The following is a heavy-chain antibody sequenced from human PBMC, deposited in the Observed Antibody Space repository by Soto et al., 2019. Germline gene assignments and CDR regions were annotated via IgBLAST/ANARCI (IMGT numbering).Heavy chain of an antibody. CDR1: GFTFSNAW. Sequence: GGSLRLSCAASGFTFSNAWMSWVRQAPGKGLEWVGRIKSKTDGGTTDYAAPVKGRFTISRDDSKNTLYLQMNSLKTEDTAVYYCTSGMIRYCSGGSCYSRGYYFDYWGQGTLVTVSS. J-gene: IGHJ4*02. CDR2: IKSKTDGGTT. V-gene: IGHV3-15*01. CDR3: TSGMIRYCSGGSCYSRGYYFDY. D-gene: IGHD2-15*01.